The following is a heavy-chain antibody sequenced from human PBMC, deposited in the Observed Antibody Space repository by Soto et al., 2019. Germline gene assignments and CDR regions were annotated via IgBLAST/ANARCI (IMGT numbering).Heavy chain of an antibody. Sequence: QITLKESGPTLVKPTQTLTLTCTFSGFSLSTSGVGVGWIRQPPGKALEWLALIYWNDDKRYSPSLKSRLTITKDTSKNQVVLTMTNMDPVDTATYYCAHRIRVVEKEVLGRRYDFWSGYFSFDYWGQGTLVTVSS. D-gene: IGHD3-3*01. V-gene: IGHV2-5*01. J-gene: IGHJ4*02. CDR1: GFSLSTSGVG. CDR3: AHRIRVVEKEVLGRRYDFWSGYFSFDY. CDR2: IYWNDDK.